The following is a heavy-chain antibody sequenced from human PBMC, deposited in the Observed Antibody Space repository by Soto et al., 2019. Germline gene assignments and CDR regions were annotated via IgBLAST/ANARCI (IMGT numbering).Heavy chain of an antibody. D-gene: IGHD5-12*01. V-gene: IGHV3-21*01. CDR2: ISSSSSYI. CDR1: GFTFSSYS. Sequence: GGSLRLSCAASGFTFSSYSMNWVRQAPGKGLEWVSSISSSSSYIYYADSVKGRFTISRDNAKNSLYLQMNSLRVEDTAVYYCASPLLGAGYHSFDIWGQGTMVTVSS. CDR3: ASPLLGAGYHSFDI. J-gene: IGHJ3*02.